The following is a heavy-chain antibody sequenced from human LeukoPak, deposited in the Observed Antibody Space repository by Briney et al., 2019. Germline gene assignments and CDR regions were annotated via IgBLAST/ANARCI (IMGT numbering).Heavy chain of an antibody. CDR1: GGSSSSGSYY. CDR2: IYRSGST. D-gene: IGHD5-24*01. Sequence: SETLSLTCTVSGGSSSSGSYYWSWIRQPAVKGLEWIGEIYRSGSTNHNPSLKSRVIISMDKSKSQFSLKLSSVTAADTAVYYCARRTREMATDLDYWGQGTLVTVSS. CDR3: ARRTREMATDLDY. J-gene: IGHJ4*02. V-gene: IGHV4-61*10.